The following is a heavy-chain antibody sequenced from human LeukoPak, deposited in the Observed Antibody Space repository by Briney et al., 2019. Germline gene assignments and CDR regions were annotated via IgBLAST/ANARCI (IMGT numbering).Heavy chain of an antibody. D-gene: IGHD3-16*02. J-gene: IGHJ4*02. V-gene: IGHV3-30*18. CDR3: AKASPFYDYVWGTYREPFDY. CDR2: ISYDGSNK. Sequence: PGGSLRLSCAASGFTFSSYGMHWVRQAPGKGLEWVAVISYDGSNKYYADSVKGRFTISRDNSKNTLYLQMNSLRAEDSAVYYCAKASPFYDYVWGTYREPFDYWGQGTLVTVSS. CDR1: GFTFSSYG.